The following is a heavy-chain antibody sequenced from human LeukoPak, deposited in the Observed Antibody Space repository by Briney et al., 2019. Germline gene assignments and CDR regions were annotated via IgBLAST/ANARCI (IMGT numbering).Heavy chain of an antibody. D-gene: IGHD6-19*01. V-gene: IGHV3-23*01. CDR3: VRSSSGSLGGS. CDR2: ISGSGGST. J-gene: IGHJ5*02. CDR1: GFTFSSYA. Sequence: PGGSLRLSCAASGFTFSSYAMSWVRQAPGKGLEWVSAISGSGGSTYYADSVKGRFTISRDNARNSLHLQMNSLRAEDTAVYYCVRSSSGSLGGSWGQGTLVTVSS.